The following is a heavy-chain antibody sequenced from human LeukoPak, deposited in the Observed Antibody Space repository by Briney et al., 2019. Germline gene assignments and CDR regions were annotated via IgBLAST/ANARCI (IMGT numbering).Heavy chain of an antibody. Sequence: SETLSLTCTVSGGSISSSSYYWGWIRQPPGKGLEWIGNIYYTGSSNYNSSLKSRVTISVDTSKNQFSLHLSSVTAADTAVYYCARENYCTNGVCWAFDPWGQGTLVTVSS. V-gene: IGHV4-39*07. J-gene: IGHJ5*02. D-gene: IGHD2-8*01. CDR3: ARENYCTNGVCWAFDP. CDR1: GGSISSSSYY. CDR2: IYYTGSS.